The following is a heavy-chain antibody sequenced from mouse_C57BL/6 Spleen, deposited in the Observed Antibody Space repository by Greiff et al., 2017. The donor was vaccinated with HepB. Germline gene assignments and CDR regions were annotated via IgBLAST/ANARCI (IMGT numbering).Heavy chain of an antibody. J-gene: IGHJ1*03. Sequence: VQLQQSGAELVKPGASVKLSCKASGYTFTSYWMHWVKQRPGQGLEWIGMIHPNSGSTNYNEKFKSKATLTVDKSSSTAYMKRSSLTSEDSAVYYCATDYGSSYDVWGTGTTVTVSS. CDR2: IHPNSGST. D-gene: IGHD1-1*01. CDR3: ATDYGSSYDV. V-gene: IGHV1-64*01. CDR1: GYTFTSYW.